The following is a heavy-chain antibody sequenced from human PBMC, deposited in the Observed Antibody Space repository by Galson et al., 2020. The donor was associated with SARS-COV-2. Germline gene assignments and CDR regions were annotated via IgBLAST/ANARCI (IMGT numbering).Heavy chain of an antibody. J-gene: IGHJ3*02. CDR1: GGSISSYY. CDR3: ARSTHLRYFDWSLAFDI. V-gene: IGHV4-59*01. Sequence: SETLSLTCTVSGGSISSYYWSWIRQPPGKGLEWIGYIYYSGSTNYNPSLKSRVTISVDTSKNQFSLKLSSVTAADTAVYYCARSTHLRYFDWSLAFDIWGQGTMVTVSS. D-gene: IGHD3-9*01. CDR2: IYYSGST.